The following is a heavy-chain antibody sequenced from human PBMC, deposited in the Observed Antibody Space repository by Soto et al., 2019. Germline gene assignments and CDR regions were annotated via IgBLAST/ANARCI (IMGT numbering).Heavy chain of an antibody. V-gene: IGHV4-34*01. CDR3: ARAGKYYYGSGSRRLYNWFDP. J-gene: IGHJ5*02. CDR2: INHSGST. D-gene: IGHD3-10*01. CDR1: GGSFSGYY. Sequence: SETLSLTCAVYGGSFSGYYWSWIRQPPGKGLEWIGEINHSGSTNYNPSLKSRVTISVDTSKNQFSLKLSSVTAADTAVYYCARAGKYYYGSGSRRLYNWFDPWGQGTLVTVS.